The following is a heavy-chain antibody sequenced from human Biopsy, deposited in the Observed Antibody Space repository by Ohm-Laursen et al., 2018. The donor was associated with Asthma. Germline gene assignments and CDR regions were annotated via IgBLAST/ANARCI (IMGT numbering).Heavy chain of an antibody. J-gene: IGHJ6*02. D-gene: IGHD2-21*02. CDR1: GFTFSSYG. V-gene: IGHV3-33*06. CDR3: ANYEVVTAILPMDV. Sequence: RSLRLSCAASGFTFSSYGMHWVRQAPGKGLEWVAVIWYDGSNKYYGDSVKGRFTISRDNSKNTLYLQMNSLRAEDTAVYYCANYEVVTAILPMDVWGQGTTVTVSS. CDR2: IWYDGSNK.